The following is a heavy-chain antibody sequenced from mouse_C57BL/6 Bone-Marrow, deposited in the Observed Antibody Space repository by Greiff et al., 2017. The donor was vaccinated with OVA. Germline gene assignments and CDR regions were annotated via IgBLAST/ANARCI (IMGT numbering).Heavy chain of an antibody. CDR3: ARRCYYFDY. J-gene: IGHJ2*01. Sequence: EVKLMESGGDLVKPGGSLKLSCAASGFTFSSYGMSWVRQTPDKRLEWVATISSGGSYTYYPDSVKGRVTISRDNAKNTLYLQRSRLKSEDSAMCYCARRCYYFDYWGQGTTLTVSS. CDR2: ISSGGSYT. CDR1: GFTFSSYG. V-gene: IGHV5-6*02.